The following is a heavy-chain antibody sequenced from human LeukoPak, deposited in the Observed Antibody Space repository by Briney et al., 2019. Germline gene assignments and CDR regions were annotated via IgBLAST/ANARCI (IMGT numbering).Heavy chain of an antibody. J-gene: IGHJ4*02. Sequence: ASVKVSCKASGYTFTSYAMHWVRQAPGQRLEWMGWINPGNGNTKYSQKFQGRVTMTRDTSTSTVYMELSSLRSEDTAVYYCARAGGSSGWSSDYWGQGTLVTVSS. CDR1: GYTFTSYA. V-gene: IGHV1-3*01. CDR3: ARAGGSSGWSSDY. CDR2: INPGNGNT. D-gene: IGHD6-19*01.